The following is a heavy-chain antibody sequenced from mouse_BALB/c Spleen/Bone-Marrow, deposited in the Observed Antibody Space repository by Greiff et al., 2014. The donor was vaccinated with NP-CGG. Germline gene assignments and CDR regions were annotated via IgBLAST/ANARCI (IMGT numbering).Heavy chain of an antibody. J-gene: IGHJ4*01. CDR1: GFTFSDYY. V-gene: IGHV5-4*02. CDR2: ISDGGSYT. Sequence: VHVKQSGGGLVKPGGSLKLSCAASGFTFSDYYMYWVRQTPEKRLEWVATISDGGSYTYYPDSVKGRFTISRDNAKNNLYLQMSSLKSEDTAMYYCARGGNYGAMDYWGQGTSVTVSS. CDR3: ARGGNYGAMDY. D-gene: IGHD2-1*01.